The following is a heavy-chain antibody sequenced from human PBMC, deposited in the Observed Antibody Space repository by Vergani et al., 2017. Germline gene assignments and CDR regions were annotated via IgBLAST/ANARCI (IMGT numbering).Heavy chain of an antibody. Sequence: QVQLVESGGGVVQPGRSLRLSCAASGLTFSSYAMHWVRQAPGKGLEWVAFISFDGSNKYYADSVKGRFTISRDNSKNTLYLQMNSLRAEDTAVYFCARSYTPLGYCSSTSCLSWFDPWGQGTLVTVSS. V-gene: IGHV3-30-3*01. CDR3: ARSYTPLGYCSSTSCLSWFDP. D-gene: IGHD2-2*01. CDR1: GLTFSSYA. J-gene: IGHJ5*02. CDR2: ISFDGSNK.